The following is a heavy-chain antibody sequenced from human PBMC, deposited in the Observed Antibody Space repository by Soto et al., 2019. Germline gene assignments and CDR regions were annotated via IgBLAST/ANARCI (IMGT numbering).Heavy chain of an antibody. D-gene: IGHD3-10*01. J-gene: IGHJ6*03. V-gene: IGHV4-31*03. CDR1: GGSVSSSSYY. CDR3: ARREYYYYYMDV. Sequence: SGTLSLTCTVSGGSVSSSSYYWGWVRQPPGKGLEWIGDIYYSGSTYYNPSLQSRVTISVDTSKNQFSLKLSSVTAADTAVYYCARREYYYYYMDVWGKGASVTVSS. CDR2: IYYSGST.